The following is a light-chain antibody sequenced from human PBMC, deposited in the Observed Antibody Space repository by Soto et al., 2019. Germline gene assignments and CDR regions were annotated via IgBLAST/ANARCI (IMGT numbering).Light chain of an antibody. J-gene: IGLJ1*01. V-gene: IGLV2-14*02. CDR2: EDI. CDR3: SSYTSSSTL. CDR1: SSDVGKYNL. Sequence: QSVLTQPASVSGSPGQSITISCTGTSSDVGKYNLVSWYQQHPGKAPKLMIYEDIKRPSGVSNRFSGSKSGNTASLTISGLQAEDEADYYCSSYTSSSTLFGTGTKLTVL.